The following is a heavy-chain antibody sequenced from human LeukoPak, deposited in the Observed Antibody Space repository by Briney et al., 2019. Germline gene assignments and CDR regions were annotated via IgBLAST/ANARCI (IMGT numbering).Heavy chain of an antibody. V-gene: IGHV3-23*01. CDR2: ISGSGGNT. D-gene: IGHD3-10*01. CDR1: GXTFSSYA. CDR3: ARVFRSGYYATFDY. J-gene: IGHJ4*02. Sequence: PGGSLRLSWAASGXTFSSYAMNWVRQAPGKGLEWVSGISGSGGNTYYSDSVKGRFTISRDNSKNTLYLQMNSLRAEDTAVYYCARVFRSGYYATFDYWGQGTLVTVSS.